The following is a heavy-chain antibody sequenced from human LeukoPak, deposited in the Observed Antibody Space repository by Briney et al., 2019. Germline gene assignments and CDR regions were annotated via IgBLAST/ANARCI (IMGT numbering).Heavy chain of an antibody. V-gene: IGHV3-30*04. J-gene: IGHJ5*02. CDR1: GFTFSSYA. Sequence: PGRSLRLSCAASGFTFSSYAMHWVRQAPGKGLEWVAVISYDGSNKYYADSVKGRFTISRDNSKNTLYLQMNSLRAEDMAVYYCARDPYLAYCSGGSCYGGLDPWGQGTLVTVSS. D-gene: IGHD2-15*01. CDR2: ISYDGSNK. CDR3: ARDPYLAYCSGGSCYGGLDP.